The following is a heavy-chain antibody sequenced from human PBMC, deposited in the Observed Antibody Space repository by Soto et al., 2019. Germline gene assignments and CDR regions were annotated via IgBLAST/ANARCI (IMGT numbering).Heavy chain of an antibody. D-gene: IGHD4-4*01. Sequence: EVQLLESGGGLVQPGGSLRLSCAASGFTFSSYAMSWVRQAPGKGLEWVSAISGSGGSTYYADSVKGRFTISRDNSKNTLYLQMNSLRAEDTAVYYCAKPPHDDSIYGAWFDPWGQGTLVTVSS. CDR2: ISGSGGST. CDR3: AKPPHDDSIYGAWFDP. J-gene: IGHJ5*02. V-gene: IGHV3-23*01. CDR1: GFTFSSYA.